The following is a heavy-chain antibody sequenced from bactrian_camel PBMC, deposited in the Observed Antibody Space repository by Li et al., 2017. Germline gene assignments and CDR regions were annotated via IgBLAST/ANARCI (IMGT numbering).Heavy chain of an antibody. CDR1: THSSTNCG. D-gene: IGHD2*01. CDR3: AANQGWFCRNFGY. J-gene: IGHJ6*01. Sequence: QVQLVESGGGSVQAGGSLKLSCTASTHSSTNCGVHWLRQAPGKEREKVATFTGARTTTYADSVNGRFTISKDNAKNTLFLQMNSLKPEDTAMYYCAANQGWFCRNFGYWGQGTQVTVS. CDR2: FTGARTT. V-gene: IGHV3S53*01.